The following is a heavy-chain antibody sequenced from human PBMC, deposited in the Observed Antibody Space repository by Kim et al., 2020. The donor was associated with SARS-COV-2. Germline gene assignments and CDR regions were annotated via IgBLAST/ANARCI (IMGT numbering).Heavy chain of an antibody. CDR1: GFTFSSYA. Sequence: GGSLRLSCAASGFTFSSYAIHWVRQAPGKGLEWVAVISYDGSNKYYADSVKGRFTISRDNSKNTLYLQMNSLRAEDTAVYYCARDLWSTMIVVVNCLGYWGQGTLVTVSS. V-gene: IGHV3-30*04. D-gene: IGHD3-22*01. CDR2: ISYDGSNK. J-gene: IGHJ4*02. CDR3: ARDLWSTMIVVVNCLGY.